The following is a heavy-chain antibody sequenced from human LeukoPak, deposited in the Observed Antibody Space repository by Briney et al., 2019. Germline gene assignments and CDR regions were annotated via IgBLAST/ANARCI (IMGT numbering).Heavy chain of an antibody. CDR3: TKGRGI. Sequence: PSETLSLTCAVSGDSITSSIYYWGWIRQPPGKGLEWIGTIIYSGSTYYNPSLKSRVTLSVDTSKNQFSLKLSSVTAADTAVYYCTKGRGIWGQGTPVTVSS. J-gene: IGHJ4*02. V-gene: IGHV4-39*03. D-gene: IGHD3-10*01. CDR1: GDSITSSIYY. CDR2: IIYSGST.